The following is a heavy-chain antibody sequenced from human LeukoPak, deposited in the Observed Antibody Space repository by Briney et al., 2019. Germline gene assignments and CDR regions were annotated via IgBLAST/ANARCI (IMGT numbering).Heavy chain of an antibody. CDR2: IYYSGST. J-gene: IGHJ5*02. V-gene: IGHV4-39*01. CDR3: ARQRWLVGWFDP. Sequence: PSETLSLTCTVSGGSISSSSYYWGWIRQPPGKGLEWIGSIYYSGSTYYNPSLKSRVTISVDTSKNQFSLKLSSVTAADTAVYYCARQRWLVGWFDPWGQGTLVTVSS. CDR1: GGSISSSSYY. D-gene: IGHD6-19*01.